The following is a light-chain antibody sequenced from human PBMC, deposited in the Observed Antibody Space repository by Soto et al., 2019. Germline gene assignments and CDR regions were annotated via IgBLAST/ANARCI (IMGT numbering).Light chain of an antibody. V-gene: IGKV3-20*01. Sequence: EIVLTQSPGTLSLSPGERATLSCRASQSVSSSYLAWYQQKPGQALRLLIYGASSRATGIPDRFSGSGSGTDFTLTISRLEPEDFAVYYCQQYGSSPPPFGPGTKVDIK. CDR1: QSVSSSY. CDR2: GAS. J-gene: IGKJ3*01. CDR3: QQYGSSPPP.